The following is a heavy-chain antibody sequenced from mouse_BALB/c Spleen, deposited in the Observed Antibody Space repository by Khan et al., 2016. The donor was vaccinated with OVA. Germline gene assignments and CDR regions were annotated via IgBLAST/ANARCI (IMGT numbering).Heavy chain of an antibody. D-gene: IGHD1-2*01. CDR2: INTNTGEP. CDR3: ARRFRTAYPLYYYAMDY. CDR1: GYSFTNYG. Sequence: QIQLVQSGPELKKPGETVKISCKASGYSFTNYGMNWVKQAPGKGLKWMGWINTNTGEPSYAEEFKGRFAFSLDTSAGTAYLQIHNLKNEDTASYFCARRFRTAYPLYYYAMDYWGQGTSVTVSS. J-gene: IGHJ4*01. V-gene: IGHV9-3*02.